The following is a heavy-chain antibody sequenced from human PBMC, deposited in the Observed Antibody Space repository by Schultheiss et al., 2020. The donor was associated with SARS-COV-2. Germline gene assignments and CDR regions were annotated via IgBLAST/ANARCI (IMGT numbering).Heavy chain of an antibody. J-gene: IGHJ4*02. CDR1: GFTFSSYD. V-gene: IGHV3-13*04. Sequence: GGSLRLSCAASGFTFSSYDMHWVRQATGKGLEWVSAIGTAGDTYYQGSVKGRFTISRENAKNSLYLQMNSLRAGDTAVYYCARAPIVATTHPFDYWGQGTLVTVSS. CDR2: IGTAGDT. CDR3: ARAPIVATTHPFDY. D-gene: IGHD5-12*01.